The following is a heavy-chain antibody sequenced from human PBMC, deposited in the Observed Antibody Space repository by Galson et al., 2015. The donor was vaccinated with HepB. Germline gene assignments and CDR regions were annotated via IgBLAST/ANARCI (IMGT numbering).Heavy chain of an antibody. CDR2: IIPILGIA. D-gene: IGHD3-22*01. CDR1: GGTFSSYT. J-gene: IGHJ1*01. V-gene: IGHV1-69*02. Sequence: SVKVSCKASGGTFSSYTISWVRQAPGRGPEWMGRIIPILGIANYAQKFQGRVTITADKSTSTAYMELSSLRSEDTAVYYCATTYYYDSSGYPGVSEYFQHWGQGTLVTVSS. CDR3: ATTYYYDSSGYPGVSEYFQH.